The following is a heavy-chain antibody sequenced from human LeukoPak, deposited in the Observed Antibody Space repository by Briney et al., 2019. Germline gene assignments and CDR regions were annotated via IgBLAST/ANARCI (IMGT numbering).Heavy chain of an antibody. CDR2: TRNKVNSYTT. J-gene: IGHJ4*02. Sequence: PGGSLRLSCAASGFTFSDHYIDWVRQAPGKGLEWVARTRNKVNSYTTAYAASVTGRFTVSRDDSSNSVYLQMNSLRIEDTAVYYCARSMYGEGRRIIDFDYWGQGSLLTVSS. CDR3: ARSMYGEGRRIIDFDY. CDR1: GFTFSDHY. V-gene: IGHV3-72*01. D-gene: IGHD4/OR15-4a*01.